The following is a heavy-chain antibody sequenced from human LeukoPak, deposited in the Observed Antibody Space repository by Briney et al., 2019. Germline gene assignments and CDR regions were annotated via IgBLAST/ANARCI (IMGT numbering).Heavy chain of an antibody. CDR3: AKDTGYYGSGIDY. V-gene: IGHV3-43D*03. CDR1: GFTFDDYA. J-gene: IGHJ4*02. CDR2: ISWDGGST. Sequence: PGGSLRLSCAASGFTFDDYAMHWVRQAPGKGLEWVSLISWDGGSTYYADSVKGRFTTSRDNSKNSLYLQMNSLRAEDTALYYCAKDTGYYGSGIDYWGQGTLVTVSS. D-gene: IGHD3-10*01.